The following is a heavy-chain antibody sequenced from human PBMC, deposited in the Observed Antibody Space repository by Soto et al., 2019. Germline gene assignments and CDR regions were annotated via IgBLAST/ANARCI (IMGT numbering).Heavy chain of an antibody. J-gene: IGHJ6*02. V-gene: IGHV1-69*13. D-gene: IGHD6-13*01. CDR2: IIPIFGTA. Sequence: SVKVSCKASGGTFSSYAISWVRQAPGQGLEWMGGIIPIFGTANYAQKFQGRVTITADESTSTAYMELSSLRSEDTAVYYCARDQRNAGAAGGGGQYYYYYGMDVWGQGTTVTVSS. CDR1: GGTFSSYA. CDR3: ARDQRNAGAAGGGGQYYYYYGMDV.